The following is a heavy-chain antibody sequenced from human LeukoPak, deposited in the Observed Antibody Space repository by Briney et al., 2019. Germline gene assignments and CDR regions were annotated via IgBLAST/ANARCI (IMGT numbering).Heavy chain of an antibody. J-gene: IGHJ5*02. Sequence: PSETLSLTCTVSGGSISSYYWSWIRQPPGKGLEWIGYIYYSGSTNYNPSLKSRVTISVDTSKNQFSLKLSSVTAADTAVYYCARAPTARNWFDPWRQGTLVTVSS. CDR1: GGSISSYY. CDR3: ARAPTARNWFDP. CDR2: IYYSGST. V-gene: IGHV4-59*01.